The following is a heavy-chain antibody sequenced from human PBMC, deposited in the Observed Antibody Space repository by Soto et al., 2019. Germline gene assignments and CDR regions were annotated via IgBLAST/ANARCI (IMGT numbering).Heavy chain of an antibody. CDR3: AKDDGAGFKS. J-gene: IGHJ1*01. CDR1: GGDLSNSG. D-gene: IGHD1-26*01. Sequence: QVNLVQSGTEMKKPGSSVMVSCKVSGGDLSNSGISWVRQAPGQGLEWMGGIFPLLAMVDYSQKFQGRVTISADESTNPAYMDLGSLRSEVTSVYYCAKDDGAGFKSWGQGTLVIVSS. CDR2: IFPLLAMV. V-gene: IGHV1-69*04.